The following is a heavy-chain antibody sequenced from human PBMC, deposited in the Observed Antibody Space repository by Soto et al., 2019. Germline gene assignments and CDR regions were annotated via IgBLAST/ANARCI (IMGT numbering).Heavy chain of an antibody. Sequence: QMQLVESGGGLVKPGGSLRLSCGASGFTFSYYYMTWIRQTPGKGLEWLSYITGSGTTTYYADSVRGRFTVSRDNVKKSLYLEMNSLGAEDTAIYYCALARVGTTGTRFDPWGQGTLVTVSS. J-gene: IGHJ5*02. V-gene: IGHV3-11*01. CDR1: GFTFSYYY. CDR2: ITGSGTTT. CDR3: ALARVGTTGTRFDP. D-gene: IGHD1-1*01.